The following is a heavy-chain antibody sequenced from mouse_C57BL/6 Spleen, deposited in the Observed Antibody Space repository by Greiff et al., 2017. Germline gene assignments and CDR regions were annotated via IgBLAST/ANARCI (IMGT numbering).Heavy chain of an antibody. V-gene: IGHV1-55*01. J-gene: IGHJ1*03. CDR2: IYPGSGST. D-gene: IGHD1-1*01. Sequence: QVQLQQPGAELVKPGASVTMSCKASGYTFTSYWITWVKQRPGQGLEWIGDIYPGSGSTNYNEKFKSKATLTVDTSSSTAYMQLSSLTSEDSAVYYCARCYYGSSYWYFDVWGTGTTVTVSS. CDR1: GYTFTSYW. CDR3: ARCYYGSSYWYFDV.